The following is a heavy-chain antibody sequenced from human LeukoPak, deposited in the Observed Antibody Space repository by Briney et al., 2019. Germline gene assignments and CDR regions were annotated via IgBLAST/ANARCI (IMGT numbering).Heavy chain of an antibody. CDR2: ISYDGSNK. D-gene: IGHD3-9*01. CDR3: ARLFSFDILTGYYGPGWFDP. V-gene: IGHV3-30*04. Sequence: GGSLRLSCAASGFTFSSYAMHWVRQAPGKGLEWVAVISYDGSNKYYADSVKGRFIISRDNSKNTLYLQMNSLRAEDTAVYYCARLFSFDILTGYYGPGWFDPWGQGTLVTVSS. CDR1: GFTFSSYA. J-gene: IGHJ5*02.